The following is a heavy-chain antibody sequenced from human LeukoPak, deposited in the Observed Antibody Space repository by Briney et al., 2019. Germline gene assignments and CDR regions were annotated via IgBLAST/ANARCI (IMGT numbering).Heavy chain of an antibody. CDR3: AGAGDSSGYYPENLHHFDY. J-gene: IGHJ4*02. D-gene: IGHD3-22*01. CDR1: GGTFSSYA. CDR2: IIPIFGIA. Sequence: SVKVSCKASGGTFSSYAISWVRQAPGQGLEWMGRIIPIFGIANYAQKFQGRVTITADKSTSTAYMELSSLRSEDTAVYYCAGAGDSSGYYPENLHHFDYWGQGTLVTVSS. V-gene: IGHV1-69*04.